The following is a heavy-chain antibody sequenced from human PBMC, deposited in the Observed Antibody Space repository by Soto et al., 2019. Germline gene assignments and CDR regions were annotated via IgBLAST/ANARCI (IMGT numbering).Heavy chain of an antibody. CDR1: GFTFSSYG. CDR3: AKDAGSYSYYYFGMDV. D-gene: IGHD1-26*01. V-gene: IGHV3-30*18. J-gene: IGHJ6*02. CDR2: VSYDGDNK. Sequence: PGGSLRLSCAASGFTFSSYGMHWVRQAPGKGLEWMAVVSYDGDNKYYADSVKGRFTISRDNSKNTLSLQLNSLRPEDTAVYYCAKDAGSYSYYYFGMDVWGQGTTVTVSS.